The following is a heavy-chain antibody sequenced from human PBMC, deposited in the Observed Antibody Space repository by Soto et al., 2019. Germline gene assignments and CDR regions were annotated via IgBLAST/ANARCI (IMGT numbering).Heavy chain of an antibody. V-gene: IGHV4-34*01. J-gene: IGHJ4*02. D-gene: IGHD2-15*01. Sequence: QVQLQQWGAGLLKPSETLSLTCAVNGGSFTGYYWSWVRQPPGKGLEWIGEIKDGGSTNYSPSLRSRVTISADTSKRQLSLTVTSVTAADTAVYYCARGQEGVVATHWDQGSLVTVSS. CDR2: IKDGGST. CDR3: ARGQEGVVATH. CDR1: GGSFTGYY.